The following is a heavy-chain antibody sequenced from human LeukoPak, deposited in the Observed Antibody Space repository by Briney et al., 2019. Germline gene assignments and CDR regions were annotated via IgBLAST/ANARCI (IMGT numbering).Heavy chain of an antibody. CDR2: IKSDEGT. J-gene: IGHJ1*01. Sequence: GGSLRLSCAASGFTFSSYWMHWVRQAPGKGLVWVSRIKSDEGTKYADSVKRRFNISRDNAKNTVSLQMNSLRAEATGVYYCARSPSEIGGYYPEYFRHWGQGTLVTVSS. D-gene: IGHD3-22*01. CDR3: ARSPSEIGGYYPEYFRH. CDR1: GFTFSSYW. V-gene: IGHV3-74*01.